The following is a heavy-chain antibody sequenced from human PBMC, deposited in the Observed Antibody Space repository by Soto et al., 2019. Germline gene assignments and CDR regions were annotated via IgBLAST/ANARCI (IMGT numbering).Heavy chain of an antibody. J-gene: IGHJ6*02. Sequence: PSQTLSLTCVISGDRVSSNIAAYNGIRYSPSRDPDWLGRTSNRSKWYNDYAVSVKSRITINPDTSKNQFSLQLNSVTPEDTAVYYCARMRFLEWFSVWDYYGMDVWGQGTTVTVSS. CDR3: ARMRFLEWFSVWDYYGMDV. D-gene: IGHD3-3*01. CDR2: TSNRSKWYN. V-gene: IGHV6-1*01. CDR1: GDRVSSNIAA.